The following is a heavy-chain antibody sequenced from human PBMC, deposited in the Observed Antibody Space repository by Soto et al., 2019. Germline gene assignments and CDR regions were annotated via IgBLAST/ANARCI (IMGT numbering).Heavy chain of an antibody. CDR2: INEDGSQE. Sequence: CAVAEGISITSWRSCVRQAPGKGLEWVAGINEDGSQEYYVDSVKGRFIISRDNARNSLYLQMNSLRAEDTAVYYCARDRAFTCYDYWGQGTVVTVSS. CDR1: EGISITSW. D-gene: IGHD2-15*01. V-gene: IGHV3-7*05. CDR3: ARDRAFTCYDY. J-gene: IGHJ4*02.